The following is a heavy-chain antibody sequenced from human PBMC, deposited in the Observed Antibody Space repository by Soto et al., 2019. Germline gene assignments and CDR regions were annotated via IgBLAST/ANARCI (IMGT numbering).Heavy chain of an antibody. CDR1: GFTFSSFA. D-gene: IGHD2-15*01. J-gene: IGHJ4*02. CDR3: AGGGAWTPEGLGY. Sequence: QVQLVESGGGVVQPGRSLRLSCAASGFTFSSFAMHWVRQAPGKGLEWLAVISSDVVNYYYAESVKGRFTISRDNSKKTLYLQMNSLRNEDTAVYYCAGGGAWTPEGLGYWGQGTLVTVSS. V-gene: IGHV3-30-3*01. CDR2: ISSDVVNY.